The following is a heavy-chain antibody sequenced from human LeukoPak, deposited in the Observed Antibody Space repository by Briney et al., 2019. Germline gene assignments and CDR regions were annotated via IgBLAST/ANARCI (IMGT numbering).Heavy chain of an antibody. Sequence: GGSLRLSCAASGFTFSSYSMNWVRQAPGKGLEWVSSISSSSSYIYYADSVKGRFTISRDNAKNSLYLQMNSLRAEDTAVYYCAKGRRSGGVVRGEKTYYYYMDVWGKGTTVTVSS. CDR1: GFTFSSYS. D-gene: IGHD3-10*01. CDR2: ISSSSSYI. CDR3: AKGRRSGGVVRGEKTYYYYMDV. J-gene: IGHJ6*03. V-gene: IGHV3-21*01.